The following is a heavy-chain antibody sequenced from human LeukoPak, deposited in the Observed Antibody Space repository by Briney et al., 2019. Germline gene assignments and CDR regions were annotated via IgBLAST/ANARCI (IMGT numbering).Heavy chain of an antibody. CDR1: GYTFTGYY. CDR3: ARGDYFGNFGIGTSYYYYYMDV. J-gene: IGHJ6*03. V-gene: IGHV1-2*02. Sequence: WASVKVSCKASGYTFTGYYMHWVRQAPGQGLEWMGWINPNSGGTNYAQKFQGRVTMTRDTSISTAYMELSRVRSDDTAVYYCARGDYFGNFGIGTSYYYYYMDVWGKGTTVTVSS. CDR2: INPNSGGT. D-gene: IGHD2/OR15-2a*01.